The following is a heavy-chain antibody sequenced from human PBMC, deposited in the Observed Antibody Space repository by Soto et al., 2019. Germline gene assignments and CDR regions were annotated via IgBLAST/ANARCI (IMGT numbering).Heavy chain of an antibody. Sequence: QVQLQESGPGLVKPSETLSLTCTVSGGSIFSYYWTWIRQPPGKGLEWIGYIYYTGGTNYNPSLTSRATISVDTSKNQFSLKLSSVTAADTAVYYCARGRYYFDYWGQGTLVTVSS. V-gene: IGHV4-59*08. CDR3: ARGRYYFDY. J-gene: IGHJ4*02. CDR2: IYYTGGT. D-gene: IGHD3-10*01. CDR1: GGSIFSYY.